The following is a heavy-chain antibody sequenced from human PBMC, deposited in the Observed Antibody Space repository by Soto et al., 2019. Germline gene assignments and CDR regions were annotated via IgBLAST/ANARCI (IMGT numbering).Heavy chain of an antibody. CDR1: GYTFSTYG. J-gene: IGHJ3*01. D-gene: IGHD2-2*02. V-gene: IGHV1-18*01. CDR3: ARVKVPAAILGAFDV. CDR2: INPFKGDT. Sequence: QVQLVQSRAEMRKPGASVKVSCKASGYTFSTYGITWVRQAPGQGLDWMGWINPFKGDTNSAARFQDRVSLTTDTSTRTAYMELRRLRSDDTAVYYCARVKVPAAILGAFDVWGQGTLVTVSS.